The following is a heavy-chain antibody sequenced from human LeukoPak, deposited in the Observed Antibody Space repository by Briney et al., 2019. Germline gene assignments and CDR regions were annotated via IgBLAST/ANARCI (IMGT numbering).Heavy chain of an antibody. Sequence: GGSLRLSCAASGFTVSSNYMSRVRQAPGKGLEWVSIIYSGGTTYYADSVKGRFTISRDNSKNTLYLQMNSLRAEDTAVYYCATTTVTTFYYYYGMDVWGQGTTVTVS. V-gene: IGHV3-53*01. CDR2: IYSGGTT. D-gene: IGHD4-17*01. CDR1: GFTVSSNY. J-gene: IGHJ6*02. CDR3: ATTTVTTFYYYYGMDV.